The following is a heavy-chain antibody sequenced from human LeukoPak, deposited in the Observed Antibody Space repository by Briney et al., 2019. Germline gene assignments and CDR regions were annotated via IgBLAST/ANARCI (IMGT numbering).Heavy chain of an antibody. CDR1: GFTFYDYA. Sequence: GGSLRLSCAASGFTFYDYAMHWVRQAPGKGLEWVSLISGDGGSTYYADSVKGRFTISRDNSKNSLYLQMNSLRTDDTALYYCAKDTKELSMYRVWYPDAFYIWGQGTMVTVSS. CDR3: AKDTKELSMYRVWYPDAFYI. CDR2: ISGDGGST. D-gene: IGHD6-13*01. V-gene: IGHV3-43*02. J-gene: IGHJ3*02.